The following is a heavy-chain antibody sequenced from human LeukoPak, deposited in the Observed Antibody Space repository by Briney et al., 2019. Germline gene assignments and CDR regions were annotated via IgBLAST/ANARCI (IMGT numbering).Heavy chain of an antibody. J-gene: IGHJ4*02. CDR3: ARDGYQPRPYDY. Sequence: ASVKVSCKASGYTFTGYYMHWVRQAPGQGLEWMGWINPNSGGTKYAQKFQGRVTMTRDTSISTAYMELSRLRSDDTAVYYCARDGYQPRPYDYWGQGTLVTVSS. CDR2: INPNSGGT. D-gene: IGHD2-2*01. V-gene: IGHV1-2*02. CDR1: GYTFTGYY.